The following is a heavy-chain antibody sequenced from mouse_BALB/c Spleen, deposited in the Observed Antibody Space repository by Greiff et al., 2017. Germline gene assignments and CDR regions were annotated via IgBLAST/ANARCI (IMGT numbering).Heavy chain of an antibody. CDR3: ARGGNDYYFDY. Sequence: EVMLVESGGGLVQPGGSLRLSCATSGFTFTDYYMSWVRQPPGKALEWLGFIRNKANGYTTEYSASVKGRFTISRDNSQSILYLQMNTLRAEDSATYYCARGGNDYYFDYWGQGTTLTVSS. CDR2: IRNKANGYTT. V-gene: IGHV7-3*02. D-gene: IGHD2-4*01. J-gene: IGHJ2*01. CDR1: GFTFTDYY.